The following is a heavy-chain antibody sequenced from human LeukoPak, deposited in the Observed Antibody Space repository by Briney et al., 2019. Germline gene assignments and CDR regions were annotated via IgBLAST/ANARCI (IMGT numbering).Heavy chain of an antibody. V-gene: IGHV1-2*02. CDR1: GYTFTGYY. J-gene: IGHJ6*03. CDR2: INPNSGGT. Sequence: ASVKVSCKASGYTFTGYYMHWVRQAPGQGLEWMGWINPNSGGTNYAQKFQGRVTMTRDTSISTAYMELSRLRSDDTAVYYCARDSYSSSWYPALHYYYMDVWGKGTTVTVSS. CDR3: ARDSYSSSWYPALHYYYMDV. D-gene: IGHD6-13*01.